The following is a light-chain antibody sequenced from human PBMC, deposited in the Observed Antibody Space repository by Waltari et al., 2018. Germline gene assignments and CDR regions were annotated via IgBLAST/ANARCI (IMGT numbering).Light chain of an antibody. Sequence: SYELTQPPSVSVSPGLTSSITCSGDKLGDKYVSWYQQKAGQSPLRVLYEDDKRPSGIPARFSGSSSGSTATLTISGTLPMDEADYYCQAWDASTVVFGGGTKLIVL. J-gene: IGLJ2*01. CDR1: KLGDKY. CDR2: EDD. CDR3: QAWDASTVV. V-gene: IGLV3-1*01.